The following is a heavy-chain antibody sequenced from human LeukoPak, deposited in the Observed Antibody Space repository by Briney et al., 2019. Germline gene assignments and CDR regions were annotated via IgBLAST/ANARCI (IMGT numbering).Heavy chain of an antibody. J-gene: IGHJ3*02. Sequence: PGGSLRLSCAASGFTFDDYAMHWVRQAPGKGLEWVSGISWNSGSIGYADSVKGRFTISRDNAKNSLYLQMNSLRAEDTALYYCAKGSYSSDMTDAFDIWGQGTMVTVSS. CDR3: AKGSYSSDMTDAFDI. CDR2: ISWNSGSI. V-gene: IGHV3-9*01. D-gene: IGHD6-13*01. CDR1: GFTFDDYA.